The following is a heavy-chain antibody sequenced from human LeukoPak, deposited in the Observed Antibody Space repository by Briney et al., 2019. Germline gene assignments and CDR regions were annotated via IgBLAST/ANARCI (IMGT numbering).Heavy chain of an antibody. V-gene: IGHV3-7*01. CDR3: ARPYYDSSGSHFDY. D-gene: IGHD3-22*01. Sequence: GGSLRLSCAAPGFTFSSYSMNWVRQAPGKGLEWVANIKQDGSEKYYVDSVKGRFTISRDNAKNSLYLQMNSLRAEDTAVYYCARPYYDSSGSHFDYWGQGALVTVSS. CDR2: IKQDGSEK. CDR1: GFTFSSYS. J-gene: IGHJ4*02.